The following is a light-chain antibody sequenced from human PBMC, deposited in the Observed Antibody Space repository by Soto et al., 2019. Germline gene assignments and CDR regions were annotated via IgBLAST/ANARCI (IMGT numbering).Light chain of an antibody. CDR1: QSVSRN. CDR3: QQYNNWPPIT. V-gene: IGKV3-15*01. CDR2: GAS. J-gene: IGKJ5*01. Sequence: EIVMTQSPATLSVSPGERATLSCRASQSVSRNSAWYQQKPGQAPRLLIYGASPRATGIPARLSGSGSGTEFTLHISSLQSEDVAFYYCQQYNNWPPITFGQGTRLEIK.